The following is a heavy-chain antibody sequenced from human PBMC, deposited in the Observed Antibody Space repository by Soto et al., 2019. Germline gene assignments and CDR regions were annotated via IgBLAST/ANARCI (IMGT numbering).Heavy chain of an antibody. CDR2: NYYSGST. J-gene: IGHJ6*02. CDR3: ARAPPRSYYYGMDV. Sequence: SETLSLTCTVSGGSVSSGSYSWSWIRQPPGKGLEWIGYNYYSGSTNYNPSLKSRVTISVDTSKNQFSLKLSSVTAADTAVYYCARAPPRSYYYGMDVWGQGTTVTVSS. V-gene: IGHV4-61*01. CDR1: GGSVSSGSYS.